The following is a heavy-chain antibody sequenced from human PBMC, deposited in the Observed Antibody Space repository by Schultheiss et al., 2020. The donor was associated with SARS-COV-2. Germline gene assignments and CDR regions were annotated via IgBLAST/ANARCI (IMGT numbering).Heavy chain of an antibody. Sequence: GGSLRLSCAASGFTFSSYAMHWVRQAPGKGLEWVAVISYDGSNKYYADSVKGRFTISRDNSKNTLYLQMNSLRAEDTAVYYCAKDRLVAIAAAAGLIDYWGQGTLVTVSS. J-gene: IGHJ4*02. CDR1: GFTFSSYA. CDR2: ISYDGSNK. CDR3: AKDRLVAIAAAAGLIDY. V-gene: IGHV3-30-3*01. D-gene: IGHD6-13*01.